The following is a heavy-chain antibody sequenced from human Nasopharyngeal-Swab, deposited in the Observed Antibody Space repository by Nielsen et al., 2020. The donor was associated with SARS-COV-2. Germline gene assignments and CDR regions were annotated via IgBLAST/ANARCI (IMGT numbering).Heavy chain of an antibody. Sequence: WIRQPPGKGLEWIGEINHSGSTNYNPSLKSRVTISVGTSKNQFSLKLSSVTAADTAVYYCARDRFSSGKDPWGQGTLVTVSS. CDR2: INHSGST. D-gene: IGHD3-22*01. V-gene: IGHV4-34*01. J-gene: IGHJ5*02. CDR3: ARDRFSSGKDP.